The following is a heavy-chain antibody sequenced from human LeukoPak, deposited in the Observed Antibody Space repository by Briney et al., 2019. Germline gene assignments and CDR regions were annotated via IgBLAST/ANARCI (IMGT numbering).Heavy chain of an antibody. J-gene: IGHJ5*02. V-gene: IGHV4-59*01. D-gene: IGHD3-9*01. CDR2: VYYTGST. CDR3: AREDGHYDILTGYSPQWFDP. Sequence: SETLSLTCTVSGGSISSYYWSWVRQPPGKGLEWIGFVYYTGSTNYSPSLKSRVTISVDTSKNQFSLKLSSVTAADTAVYYCAREDGHYDILTGYSPQWFDPWGQGTLVTVSS. CDR1: GGSISSYY.